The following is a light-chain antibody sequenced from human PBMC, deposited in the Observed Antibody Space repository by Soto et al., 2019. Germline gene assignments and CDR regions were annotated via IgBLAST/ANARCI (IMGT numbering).Light chain of an antibody. CDR2: GAS. J-gene: IGKJ1*01. Sequence: EIVFTQSPGTLSLSPGERVALSCRASQKVINSYLAWYQQKPGQAPRLLMYGASSRATGIPDRFSGSGSGTDFTLTISRLEPEDSAMYYCQQYGSSPRTFGQGTKVDIK. V-gene: IGKV3-20*01. CDR3: QQYGSSPRT. CDR1: QKVINSY.